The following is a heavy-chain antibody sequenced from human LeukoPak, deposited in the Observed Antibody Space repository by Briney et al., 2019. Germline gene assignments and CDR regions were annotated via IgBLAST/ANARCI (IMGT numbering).Heavy chain of an antibody. CDR2: ISGSGGST. Sequence: GGSLRLSCAASGFTLSSYAMSWVRQAPGKGLEWVSAISGSGGSTYYADSVKGRFTISRDNSKNTLYLQMNSLRAEDTAVYYCAKDDPSYYDFWSGYYTFDYWGQGTLVTVSS. J-gene: IGHJ4*02. CDR1: GFTLSSYA. V-gene: IGHV3-23*01. D-gene: IGHD3-3*01. CDR3: AKDDPSYYDFWSGYYTFDY.